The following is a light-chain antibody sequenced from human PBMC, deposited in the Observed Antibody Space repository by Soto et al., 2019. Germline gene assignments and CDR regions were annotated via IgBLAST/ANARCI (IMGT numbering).Light chain of an antibody. J-gene: IGKJ1*01. Sequence: IQLTQSPSTLSSSVGDRVTITCRASQSISSWLAWYQQKPGKAPKLLSYKASTLKSGVPSRVRGSGSGTEFTLTISSLKPDDFETYYCQHYNSYSEAFGQGTKVDIK. V-gene: IGKV1-5*03. CDR1: QSISSW. CDR3: QHYNSYSEA. CDR2: KAS.